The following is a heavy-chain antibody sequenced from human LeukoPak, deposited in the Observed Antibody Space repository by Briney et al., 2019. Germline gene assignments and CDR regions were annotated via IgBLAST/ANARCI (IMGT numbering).Heavy chain of an antibody. CDR1: GYSFTSYW. CDR3: ARHESVDTAMVGFDY. D-gene: IGHD5-18*01. V-gene: IGHV5-51*01. J-gene: IGHJ4*02. CDR2: IYPGDSDT. Sequence: PGESLKISCKGSGYSFTSYWIGWVRQMPGKGLEWMGIIYPGDSDTRYSPSFQGQVTISADKSISTAYLQWSSPKASDTAMYYCARHESVDTAMVGFDYWDQGTLVTVSS.